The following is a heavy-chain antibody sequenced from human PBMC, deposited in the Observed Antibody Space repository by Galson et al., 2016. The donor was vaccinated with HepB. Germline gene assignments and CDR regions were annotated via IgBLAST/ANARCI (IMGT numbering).Heavy chain of an antibody. J-gene: IGHJ3*02. D-gene: IGHD2-15*01. CDR1: GYTLSEFS. Sequence: SVKVSCKVSGYTLSEFSMHWVRQAPGRGLEWMGGFDPGDGERIYAQKFQGRITMTEDTSTDTAYMELSSLRSEDSAVYYCATVGDYCRGGRCYFSGGAFDIWGQGTMVTVSS. CDR2: FDPGDGER. CDR3: ATVGDYCRGGRCYFSGGAFDI. V-gene: IGHV1-24*01.